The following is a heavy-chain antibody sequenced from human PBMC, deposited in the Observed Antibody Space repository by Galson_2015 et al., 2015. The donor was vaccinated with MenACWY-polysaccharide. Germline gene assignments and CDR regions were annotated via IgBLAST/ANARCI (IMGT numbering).Heavy chain of an antibody. V-gene: IGHV1-8*01. D-gene: IGHD6-19*01. CDR1: GYTFTSYD. CDR3: PRGIAQDGIAVAKFLNDY. Sequence: SVKVSCEASGYTFTSYDINWVRQAPGQGLEWMGWMNTSSGKTGYPQKLQGRVTMTRNTSISTAYMELNSLRSEDTAVYYCPRGIAQDGIAVAKFLNDYWGQGTLVTVSS. CDR2: MNTSSGKT. J-gene: IGHJ4*02.